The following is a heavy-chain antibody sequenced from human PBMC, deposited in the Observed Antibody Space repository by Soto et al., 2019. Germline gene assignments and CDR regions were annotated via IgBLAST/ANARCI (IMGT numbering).Heavy chain of an antibody. J-gene: IGHJ6*03. CDR1: GGSFSGYY. V-gene: IGHV4-34*01. Sequence: SETLSLTCAVYGGSFSGYYWSWIRQPPGKGLEWIGEINHSGSTNYNPSLKSRVTISVDTSKNQFSLKLSSVTAADTAVYYCARVGGIAAAGWGSPYYYYMDVWGKGTTVTVSS. CDR3: ARVGGIAAAGWGSPYYYYMDV. D-gene: IGHD6-13*01. CDR2: INHSGST.